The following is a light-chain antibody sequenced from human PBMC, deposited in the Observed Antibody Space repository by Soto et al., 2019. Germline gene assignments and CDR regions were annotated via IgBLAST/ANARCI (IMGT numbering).Light chain of an antibody. CDR1: QSLLFYDGNTY. CDR3: MQGTHWPYT. CDR2: KVS. J-gene: IGKJ2*01. Sequence: DVVMSQSPLSLPVTFGQPASIACRSSQSLLFYDGNTYLSWFQQRPGQSPRRLIYKVSNRDSGVQDRFSGSGSGTDFTLKISRVEAEDMGVYYCMQGTHWPYTFGQGTRLEIK. V-gene: IGKV2-30*01.